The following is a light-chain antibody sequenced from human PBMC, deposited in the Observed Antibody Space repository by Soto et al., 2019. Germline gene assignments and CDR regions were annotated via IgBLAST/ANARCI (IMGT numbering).Light chain of an antibody. J-gene: IGKJ1*01. V-gene: IGKV3-15*01. CDR2: GAS. CDR1: QGVSRK. Sequence: EIVMTQSPATLSVAPGERVTFSCRASQGVSRKLAWYQQKPGQAPRLLIHGASTRAPGFPARFSGSGSGTDFTLTISSLQSEDFAVYYCQQYDNWPWTFGQGTKV. CDR3: QQYDNWPWT.